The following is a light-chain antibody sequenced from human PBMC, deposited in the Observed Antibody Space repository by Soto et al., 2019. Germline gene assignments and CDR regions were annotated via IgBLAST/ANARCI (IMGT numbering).Light chain of an antibody. CDR2: GAS. Sequence: DIQMTQSPSSLSASVGDRVTITCRASQIISSYLNWYQQKPGKAPNLLIYGASSLQSGVPSRFSGSGSGTDFTLTIGSLQPEDFATYYCQQSYSPWTFGQGTKLEIK. CDR3: QQSYSPWT. V-gene: IGKV1-39*01. CDR1: QIISSY. J-gene: IGKJ2*02.